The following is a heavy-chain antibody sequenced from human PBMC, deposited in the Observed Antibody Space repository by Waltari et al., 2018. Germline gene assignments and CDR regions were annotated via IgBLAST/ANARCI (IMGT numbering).Heavy chain of an antibody. J-gene: IGHJ5*02. D-gene: IGHD2-15*01. CDR2: ISSRGTYI. CDR3: ARSGRQENWFDP. CDR1: GSTFRALT. V-gene: IGHV3-21*02. Sequence: DVQLVESGGGLVRPGGSVHLSCEAYGSTFRALTCNWVRQPPGKGLEWLSSISSRGTYIYYKDSVKGRFIISRDNTKNSLYLQMDGLRADDTAVYYCARSGRQENWFDPWGQGILVTVSS.